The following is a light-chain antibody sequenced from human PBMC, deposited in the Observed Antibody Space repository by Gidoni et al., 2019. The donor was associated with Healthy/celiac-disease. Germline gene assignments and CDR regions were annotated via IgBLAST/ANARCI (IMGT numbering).Light chain of an antibody. J-gene: IGKJ1*01. CDR1: QGISSY. CDR2: AAS. Sequence: AIRMTQSPSSFSASTGDRVTITCRASQGISSYLAWYQQKPGKAPKLLIYAASTLQSGVPSLQSEDFATYYCQQYYSYPQTFGQGTKVEIK. V-gene: IGKV1-8*01. CDR3: QQYYSYPQT.